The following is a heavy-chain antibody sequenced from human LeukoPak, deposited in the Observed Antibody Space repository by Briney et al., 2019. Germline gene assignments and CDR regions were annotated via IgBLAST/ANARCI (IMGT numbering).Heavy chain of an antibody. J-gene: IGHJ6*04. V-gene: IGHV3-23*01. CDR2: ISGSGGST. Sequence: GGSLRLSCAASGFTFSSYAMSWVRQAPGKGLEWVSAISGSGGSTYYADSVKGRFTISRDNSKNTLYLQMNSLRAEDTAVYYCAKEGPPDFVVVPPAPYYYKGRDVWAKGTTSTV. D-gene: IGHD2-2*01. CDR3: AKEGPPDFVVVPPAPYYYKGRDV. CDR1: GFTFSSYA.